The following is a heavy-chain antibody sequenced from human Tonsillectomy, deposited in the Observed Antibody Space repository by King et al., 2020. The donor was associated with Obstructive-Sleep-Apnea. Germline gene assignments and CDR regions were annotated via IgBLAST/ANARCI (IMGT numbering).Heavy chain of an antibody. CDR1: GFTFNSYA. Sequence: VQLVDSGGGLVQPGGSLRLSCAASGFTFNSYAMNWVRQAPGKGLDWVSGVSGSGDNTFYADSVKGRFTISRDNSKRTLYLQMNSLRAEDTAVYYCAKDICTNGVCTYDYWGQGTLVTVSS. D-gene: IGHD2-8*01. J-gene: IGHJ4*02. CDR2: VSGSGDNT. CDR3: AKDICTNGVCTYDY. V-gene: IGHV3-23*04.